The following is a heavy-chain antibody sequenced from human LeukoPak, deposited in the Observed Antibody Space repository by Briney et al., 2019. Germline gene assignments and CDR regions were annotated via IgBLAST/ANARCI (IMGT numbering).Heavy chain of an antibody. CDR1: GDSISRYY. D-gene: IGHD3-10*01. V-gene: IGHV4-59*01. CDR2: IYYSGST. CDR3: ARSAYYGSGSYLSSWFDP. Sequence: PSETLSLTCTVSGDSISRYYCSWIRQPPGKGLEGMGNIYYSGSTNYNPSLKSRVTISVDTSKNQFSLKLTSLTAADTAVYYCARSAYYGSGSYLSSWFDPWGQGTLVTVSS. J-gene: IGHJ5*02.